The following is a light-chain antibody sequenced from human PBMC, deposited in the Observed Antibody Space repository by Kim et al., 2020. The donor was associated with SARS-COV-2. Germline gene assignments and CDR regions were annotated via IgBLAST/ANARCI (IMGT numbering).Light chain of an antibody. CDR2: QDS. CDR1: KLGDKY. Sequence: SYELTQPPSVSVSPGQTASITCSGYKLGDKYVSWYQQKPGQSPVLVIYQDSKRPSGIPERFSGSNSGNTATLTISGTQAMDEADYYCQAWDSSIVVFGGGTQLTVL. V-gene: IGLV3-1*01. CDR3: QAWDSSIVV. J-gene: IGLJ2*01.